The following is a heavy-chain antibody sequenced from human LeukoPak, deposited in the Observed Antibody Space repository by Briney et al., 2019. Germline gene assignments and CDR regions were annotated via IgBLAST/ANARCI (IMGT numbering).Heavy chain of an antibody. J-gene: IGHJ4*02. D-gene: IGHD3-22*01. CDR2: ISAYNGNT. V-gene: IGHV1-18*01. CDR1: GYTFTSYG. Sequence: GASVKVSCKASGYTFTSYGISWVRQAPGQGREWMGWISAYNGNTNYAQKLQGRVTMTTDTSTSTAYMELRSLRSDDTAVYYCARGRYSYDSSGYLDYWGQGTLVTVSS. CDR3: ARGRYSYDSSGYLDY.